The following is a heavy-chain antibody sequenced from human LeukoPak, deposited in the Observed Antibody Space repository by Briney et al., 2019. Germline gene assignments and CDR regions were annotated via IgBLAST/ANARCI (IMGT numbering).Heavy chain of an antibody. J-gene: IGHJ3*02. CDR3: ARQDTVVKRAFDI. Sequence: GESLKISCQGSGYSFTSYWIGWVRQMPGKGLEWMGIIYPGDSDTRYSPSFQGQVTISADKSISTAYLQWSSLKASDTAMYYCARQDTVVKRAFDIWGQGTMVTVSS. CDR2: IYPGDSDT. CDR1: GYSFTSYW. V-gene: IGHV5-51*01. D-gene: IGHD4-23*01.